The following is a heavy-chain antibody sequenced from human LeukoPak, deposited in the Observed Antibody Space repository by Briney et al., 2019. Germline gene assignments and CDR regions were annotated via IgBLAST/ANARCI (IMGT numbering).Heavy chain of an antibody. Sequence: GESLKISCKGSGYSFTSYWIGWVRQMPGKGLEWMGIIYPGDSDTRYSPSFQGQVTISADKSISTAYLQWSSLKASDTAMYYCARAQRDTVVVPAATYYYYYGMDVWGQGTTVTVSS. J-gene: IGHJ6*02. CDR3: ARAQRDTVVVPAATYYYYYGMDV. CDR1: GYSFTSYW. V-gene: IGHV5-51*01. D-gene: IGHD2-2*01. CDR2: IYPGDSDT.